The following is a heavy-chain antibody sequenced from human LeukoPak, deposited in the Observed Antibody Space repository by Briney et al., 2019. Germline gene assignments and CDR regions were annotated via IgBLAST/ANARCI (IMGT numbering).Heavy chain of an antibody. D-gene: IGHD5-12*01. CDR3: AKAIGNSGYDPSDY. CDR2: ISDTGGGT. J-gene: IGHJ4*02. CDR1: GFTFNYYA. Sequence: GGSLRLSCAASGFTFNYYAMTWVRQAPGKGLEWVSVISDTGGGTYYADSVKGRFTISRDSSKNTLYLQMNSLRAEDTAVYYCAKAIGNSGYDPSDYWGQGTLVTVSS. V-gene: IGHV3-23*01.